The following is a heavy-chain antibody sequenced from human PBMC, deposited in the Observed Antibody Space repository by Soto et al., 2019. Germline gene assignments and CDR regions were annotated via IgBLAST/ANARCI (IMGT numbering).Heavy chain of an antibody. Sequence: QVQLVQSGAEVKKPGSSVKVSCKASGGTFSSYAISWVRQAPGQGLEWMGGIIPIFGTANYAQKFQGRVTITADKSTSTAYMELSSLRSEDTAVYYCARDRWVYGSGSYAPRVYYYYGMDVWGQGTTVTVSS. CDR2: IIPIFGTA. D-gene: IGHD3-10*01. V-gene: IGHV1-69*06. CDR3: ARDRWVYGSGSYAPRVYYYYGMDV. CDR1: GGTFSSYA. J-gene: IGHJ6*02.